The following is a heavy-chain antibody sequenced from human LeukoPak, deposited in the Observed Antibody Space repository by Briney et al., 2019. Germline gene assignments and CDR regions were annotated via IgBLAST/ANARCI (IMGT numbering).Heavy chain of an antibody. D-gene: IGHD2-2*01. CDR2: ISYSGTT. CDR1: GDSMRGDDYY. J-gene: IGHJ4*02. CDR3: ATDRGDRCNRFSCNHHALDY. Sequence: PSQTLSLTCSVSGDSMRGDDYYWTWIRQPPGKGLQWIGYISYSGTTYYHPSLRSRLTMSVDTSKNHFSLNLRSVTVADSAVYYCATDRGDRCNRFSCNHHALDYWGQGILVTVSS. V-gene: IGHV4-30-4*01.